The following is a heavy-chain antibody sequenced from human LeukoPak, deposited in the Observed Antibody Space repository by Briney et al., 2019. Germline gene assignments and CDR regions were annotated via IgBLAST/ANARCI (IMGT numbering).Heavy chain of an antibody. D-gene: IGHD6-13*01. CDR2: IYPDDSET. J-gene: IGHJ4*02. CDR3: ARHDVAAAGTLDY. CDR1: GYSFTSYW. V-gene: IGHV5-51*01. Sequence: GESLKTSCKGSGYSFTSYWIGWVRQMPGKGLEWMGIIYPDDSETRYSPSFQGQVTISADKSISTAYLQWSSLKASDTAMYYCARHDVAAAGTLDYWGQGTLVTVSS.